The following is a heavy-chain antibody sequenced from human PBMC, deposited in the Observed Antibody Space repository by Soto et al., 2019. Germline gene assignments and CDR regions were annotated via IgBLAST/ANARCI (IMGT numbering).Heavy chain of an antibody. CDR1: GGSISSYY. V-gene: IGHV4-59*01. Sequence: PSETLSLTCTVSGGSISSYYWSWMRQPPGKGLEWIGYIYYSGSTNYNPSLKSRVTISVDTSKNQFSLKLSSVTAADTAVYYCAREMPRPLADAFDIWGQGTMVTVSS. J-gene: IGHJ3*02. CDR2: IYYSGST. CDR3: AREMPRPLADAFDI. D-gene: IGHD2-2*01.